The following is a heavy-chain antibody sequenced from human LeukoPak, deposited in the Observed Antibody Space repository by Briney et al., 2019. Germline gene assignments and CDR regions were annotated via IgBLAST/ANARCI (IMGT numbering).Heavy chain of an antibody. J-gene: IGHJ5*02. CDR1: GGSFSGYY. CDR3: ARPLGYCSDSRCPQSWFDP. Sequence: SETLSLTRAVYGGSFSGYYWSWIRQPPGKGLEWIGEINHSGSTNYNPSLKSRVIMSVDTSKNQFSLKLSSVTAADTAVYYCARPLGYCSDSRCPQSWFDPWGQGALVTVSS. CDR2: INHSGST. V-gene: IGHV4-34*01. D-gene: IGHD2-15*01.